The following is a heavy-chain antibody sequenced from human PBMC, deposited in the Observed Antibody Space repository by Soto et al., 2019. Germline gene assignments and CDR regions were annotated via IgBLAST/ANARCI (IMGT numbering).Heavy chain of an antibody. D-gene: IGHD3-10*01. J-gene: IGHJ4*01. V-gene: IGHV3-23*01. CDR1: GFTFSTYA. CDR2: ISGSVGDT. CDR3: AKDWVIGTIISYFHH. Sequence: EVQLLESGGGLVQPGGSLRPSCAASGFTFSTYAMIWVRQAPGKGLEWVSGISGSVGDTYYADSVMGRFTVSRDNSKNTLYLHMTSLRVEDTAVYYCAKDWVIGTIISYFHHCGHGALVTGSS.